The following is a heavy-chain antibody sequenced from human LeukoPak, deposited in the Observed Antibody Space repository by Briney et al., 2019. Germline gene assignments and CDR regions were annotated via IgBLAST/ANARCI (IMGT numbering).Heavy chain of an antibody. CDR3: ARDWEGLLDY. D-gene: IGHD2-21*02. Sequence: SETLSLTCAVSGGSFSGYYWSWIRQPPGKGLEWIGEINHSGSTNYNPSLKSRVTISVDTSKNQFSLKLSSVTAADTAVYYCARDWEGLLDYWGQGTLVTVSS. V-gene: IGHV4-34*01. CDR2: INHSGST. CDR1: GGSFSGYY. J-gene: IGHJ4*02.